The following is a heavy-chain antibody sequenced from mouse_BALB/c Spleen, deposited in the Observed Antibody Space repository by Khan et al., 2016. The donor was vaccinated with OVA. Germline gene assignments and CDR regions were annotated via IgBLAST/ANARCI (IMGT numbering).Heavy chain of an antibody. CDR1: GFSLTNYG. CDR3: ARQPYYHYNIMDY. Sequence: QVQLKESGPGLAAPSQSLSITCTISGFSLTNYGVHWVRQPPGKGLEWLVVIWSDGSTTYNSAFKSRLTITKDNSQSQVFLKMNSLQTDYTDIYFCARQPYYHYNIMDYWGQGTSVTVSS. V-gene: IGHV2-6-1*01. CDR2: IWSDGST. D-gene: IGHD2-10*01. J-gene: IGHJ4*01.